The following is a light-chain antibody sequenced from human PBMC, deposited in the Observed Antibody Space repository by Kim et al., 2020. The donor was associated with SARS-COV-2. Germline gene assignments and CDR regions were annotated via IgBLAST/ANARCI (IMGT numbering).Light chain of an antibody. J-gene: IGLJ2*01. CDR1: NIGTKS. CDR2: YDS. Sequence: SYELTQPPSVSVAPEKTARITCGGNNIGTKSVHWYQQSPGQAPVLVIYYDSDRPSGIPERFSGSNSGNTATLTISRVEAGDEADYYCQVWDSSSDHPVFGGGTQLTVL. CDR3: QVWDSSSDHPV. V-gene: IGLV3-21*04.